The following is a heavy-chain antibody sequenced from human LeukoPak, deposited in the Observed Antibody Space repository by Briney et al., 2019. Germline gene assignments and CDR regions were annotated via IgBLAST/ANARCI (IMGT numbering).Heavy chain of an antibody. CDR3: AGGYDSSGYGGLVGDI. CDR1: GFAFSSYW. V-gene: IGHV3-23*01. D-gene: IGHD3-22*01. CDR2: ISGSGGST. J-gene: IGHJ4*02. Sequence: GGSLRLSCAASGFAFSSYWMSWVRQAPGKGLEWVSAISGSGGSTYYADSVKGRFTISRDNSKNTLYLQMNSLRAEDTAVYYCAGGYDSSGYGGLVGDIWGQGTLVTVSS.